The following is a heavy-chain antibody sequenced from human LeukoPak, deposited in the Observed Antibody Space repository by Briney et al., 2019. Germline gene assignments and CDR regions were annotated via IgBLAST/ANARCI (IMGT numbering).Heavy chain of an antibody. J-gene: IGHJ4*02. D-gene: IGHD3-16*01. V-gene: IGHV3-53*01. Sequence: GGSLRLSCAVSGFSVTNNYMSWVRQAPGKGLEWVSVFYVGGATYYADSVKGRFTISRDNAKNTLYLQMNDLRVEDTAVYYCARSFWGLYYFDYWGQGTLVTVSS. CDR1: GFSVTNNY. CDR3: ARSFWGLYYFDY. CDR2: FYVGGAT.